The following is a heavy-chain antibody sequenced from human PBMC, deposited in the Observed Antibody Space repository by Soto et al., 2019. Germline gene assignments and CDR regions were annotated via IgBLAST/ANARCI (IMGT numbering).Heavy chain of an antibody. Sequence: GGSLRLSCAASGFTFSSYAMSWVRQAPGKGLEWVSAISGSGGSTYYADSVKGRFTISRDNSKNTLYLQMNSLRAEDTAVYYCAKEVGGTDIVVVPAARPLYYWGQGTLVTVSS. J-gene: IGHJ4*02. CDR1: GFTFSSYA. V-gene: IGHV3-23*01. CDR2: ISGSGGST. CDR3: AKEVGGTDIVVVPAARPLYY. D-gene: IGHD2-2*01.